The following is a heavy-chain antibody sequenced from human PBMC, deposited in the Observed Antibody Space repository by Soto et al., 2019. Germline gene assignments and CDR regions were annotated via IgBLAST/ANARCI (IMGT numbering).Heavy chain of an antibody. CDR3: ARLVITIFGVVIIRYGMDV. D-gene: IGHD3-3*01. Sequence: SVKVSCKASGGTFSSHAISWVRQAPGQGLEWMGGIIPIFGTANYAQKFQGRVTITADKSTSTAYMELSSLRSEDTAVYYCARLVITIFGVVIIRYGMDVWGQGTTVTVSS. CDR2: IIPIFGTA. J-gene: IGHJ6*02. CDR1: GGTFSSHA. V-gene: IGHV1-69*06.